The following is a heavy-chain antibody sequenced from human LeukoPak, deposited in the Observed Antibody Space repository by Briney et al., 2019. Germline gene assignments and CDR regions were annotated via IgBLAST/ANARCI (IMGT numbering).Heavy chain of an antibody. CDR2: IYTGGRT. V-gene: IGHV3-66*02. CDR1: GFTVNSNY. D-gene: IGHD6-6*01. Sequence: QRGVSLRLSCAASGFTVNSNYISSVRQAPGEGLEWVSLIYTGGRTYYADSVKSRFTISRDNSKNTLYLQMNSLGPEDTAVYYCARGFGKVAANVFGGYTMDVWGQGTTVTVSS. CDR3: ARGFGKVAANVFGGYTMDV. J-gene: IGHJ6*02.